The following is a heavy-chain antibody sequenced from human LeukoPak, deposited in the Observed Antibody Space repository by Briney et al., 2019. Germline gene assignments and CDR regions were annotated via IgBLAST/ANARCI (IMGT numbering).Heavy chain of an antibody. CDR1: GGSISSYY. Sequence: SETLSLTCTVSGGSISSYYWSWIRQPPGKGLEWIGYTYYSGSTNYNPSLKSRVTISVDTSKNQFSLKLSSVTAADTAVYYCARGGGGYYYDSSGYYHQNWFDPWGQGTLVTVSS. V-gene: IGHV4-59*12. J-gene: IGHJ5*02. D-gene: IGHD3-22*01. CDR2: TYYSGST. CDR3: ARGGGGYYYDSSGYYHQNWFDP.